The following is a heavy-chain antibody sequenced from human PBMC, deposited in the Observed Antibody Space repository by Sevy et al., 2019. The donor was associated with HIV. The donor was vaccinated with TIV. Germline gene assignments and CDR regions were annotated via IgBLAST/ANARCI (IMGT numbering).Heavy chain of an antibody. V-gene: IGHV3-23*01. J-gene: IGHJ4*02. D-gene: IGHD3-10*01. CDR3: AIKITMIRGDQGPFDY. Sequence: GGSLRLSCADSGFTFSNYAMAWVRQAPGKGLEWDSAISVSGDFTYYADSVRRRFTVSRDKSKNTLFLQMNSLRAEDTAVYYCAIKITMIRGDQGPFDYWGQGTLVTVSS. CDR2: ISVSGDFT. CDR1: GFTFSNYA.